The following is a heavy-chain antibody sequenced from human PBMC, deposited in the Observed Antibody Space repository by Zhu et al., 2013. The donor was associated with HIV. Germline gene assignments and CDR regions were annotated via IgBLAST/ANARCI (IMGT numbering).Heavy chain of an antibody. V-gene: IGHV1-2*02. Sequence: QVLLVQSGTEVKKPGASVKVSCRASGYLFSNYYIHWVRQAPGQGLEWMGWMNPNSGGTKYAQKFQGRVTMTRDTSINTAYMELSRLRSDDTAVYFCARDLRLTAFNYPDGRNYYYAFDIWAKGQWS. CDR2: MNPNSGGT. D-gene: IGHD3-22*01. CDR3: ARDLRLTAFNYPDGRNYYYAFDI. CDR1: GYLFSNYY. J-gene: IGHJ3*02.